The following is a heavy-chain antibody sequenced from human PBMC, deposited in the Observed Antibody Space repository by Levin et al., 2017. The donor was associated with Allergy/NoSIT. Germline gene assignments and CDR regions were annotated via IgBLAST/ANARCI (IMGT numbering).Heavy chain of an antibody. D-gene: IGHD3-22*01. CDR2: IIPILGTT. J-gene: IGHJ4*02. CDR1: GGAFSTYA. Sequence: SVKVSCKASGGAFSTYAINWVRQAPGQGLEWMGWIIPILGTTNYAQKFHGSVTITADKSTSTAYMELTSLRSEDTAVYYCARGSKCNDRSGHKGFDYWGQGTLVTVSS. CDR3: ARGSKCNDRSGHKGFDY. V-gene: IGHV1-69*06.